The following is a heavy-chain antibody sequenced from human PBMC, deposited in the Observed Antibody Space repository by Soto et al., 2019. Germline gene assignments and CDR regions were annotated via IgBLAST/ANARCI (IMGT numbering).Heavy chain of an antibody. J-gene: IGHJ4*02. D-gene: IGHD7-27*01. Sequence: GGSLRLSCAASGFTFSSYSMNWVRQAPGKGLEWVSSISSSSSYIYYADSVKGRFTISRDNAKNSLYLQMNSLRAEDSAVYYCAGAGDMFNGYYFDYWGQGTLVTVSS. CDR2: ISSSSSYI. CDR1: GFTFSSYS. V-gene: IGHV3-21*01. CDR3: AGAGDMFNGYYFDY.